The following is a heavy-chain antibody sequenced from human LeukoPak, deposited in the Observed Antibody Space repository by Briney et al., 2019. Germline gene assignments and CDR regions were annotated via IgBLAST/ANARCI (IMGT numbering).Heavy chain of an antibody. Sequence: QTGGSLRLSCAASGFTFSSYAMTWLRQAPGQGLEWVSTITGSGGGTFYADSVKGRFTISRDNSKNTLYLQMNTLRAEDTAVYYCAYGLLPGHYYYGMDVWGQGTTVTVSS. J-gene: IGHJ6*02. CDR2: ITGSGGGT. CDR1: GFTFSSYA. D-gene: IGHD2-21*01. V-gene: IGHV3-23*01. CDR3: AYGLLPGHYYYGMDV.